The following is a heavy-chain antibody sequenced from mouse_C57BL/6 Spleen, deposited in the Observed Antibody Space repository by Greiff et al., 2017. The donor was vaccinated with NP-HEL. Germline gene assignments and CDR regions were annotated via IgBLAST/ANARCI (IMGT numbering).Heavy chain of an antibody. V-gene: IGHV5-17*01. J-gene: IGHJ1*03. CDR3: ARRGYFDV. Sequence: EVQGVESGGGLVKPGGSLKLSCAASGFTFSDYGMHWVRQAPGKGLEWVAYISSDSSTIYYADTVRGRFTNSRDKAKNTLFLQMTSLRSEDTDMYYCARRGYFDVWGTGTTVTVSS. CDR2: ISSDSSTI. CDR1: GFTFSDYG.